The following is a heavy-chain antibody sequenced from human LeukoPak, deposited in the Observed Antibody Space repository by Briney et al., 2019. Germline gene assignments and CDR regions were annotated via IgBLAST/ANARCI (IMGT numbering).Heavy chain of an antibody. CDR3: ARATSSSFDI. V-gene: IGHV4-59*12. J-gene: IGHJ3*02. Sequence: SETLSLTCTVSGGSISGSYWSWIRQPPGKGLEWIGYIYYSGSTNYNPSLKSRVTISVDTSKNQFSLKLSSVTAAATAVYYCARATSSSFDIWGQGTMVTVSS. CDR1: GGSISGSY. CDR2: IYYSGST. D-gene: IGHD6-13*01.